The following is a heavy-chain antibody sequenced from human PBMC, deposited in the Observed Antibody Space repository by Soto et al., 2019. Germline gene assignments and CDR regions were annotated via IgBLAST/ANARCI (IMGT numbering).Heavy chain of an antibody. V-gene: IGHV1-18*01. Sequence: QVQLVQSGAEVKKPGASVKVSCKASGYTFTSYGLSWVRQAPGQGLEWMGWISVYNGNTKYAQKLQGRVTMTTDTTTSTAYMELRSVRSDDKDVYYCARDLGGQIVDYWGQGTLVTVSS. CDR2: ISVYNGNT. J-gene: IGHJ4*02. D-gene: IGHD1-26*01. CDR3: ARDLGGQIVDY. CDR1: GYTFTSYG.